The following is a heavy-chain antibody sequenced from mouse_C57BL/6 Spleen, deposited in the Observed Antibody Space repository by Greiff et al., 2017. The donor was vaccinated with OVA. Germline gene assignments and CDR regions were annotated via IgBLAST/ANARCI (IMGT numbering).Heavy chain of an antibody. J-gene: IGHJ4*01. Sequence: EVQGVESGGGLVKPGGSLKLSCAASGFTFSDYGMHWVRQAPEKGLEWVAYISSGSSTIYYADTVKGRFTISRDNAKNTVFLQMTSLRSEDTALYYCARGAYYSNFYAMDYWGQGTSVTVSS. CDR1: GFTFSDYG. CDR3: ARGAYYSNFYAMDY. D-gene: IGHD2-5*01. V-gene: IGHV5-17*01. CDR2: ISSGSSTI.